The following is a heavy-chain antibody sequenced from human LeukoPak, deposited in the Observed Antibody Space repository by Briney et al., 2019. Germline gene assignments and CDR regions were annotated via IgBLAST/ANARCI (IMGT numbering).Heavy chain of an antibody. Sequence: GGSLRLSCAASGFTSSSYSMNWVRQAPGKGLEWVSYISSSSSTIYYADSVKGRFTISRDNAKNSLYLQMNSLRAEDTAVYYCARDGDYYDSSGYYGMDVWGQGTTVTVSS. D-gene: IGHD3-22*01. V-gene: IGHV3-48*01. CDR3: ARDGDYYDSSGYYGMDV. J-gene: IGHJ6*02. CDR2: ISSSSSTI. CDR1: GFTSSSYS.